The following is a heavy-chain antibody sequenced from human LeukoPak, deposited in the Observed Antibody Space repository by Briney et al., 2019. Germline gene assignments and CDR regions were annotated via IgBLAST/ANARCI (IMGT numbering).Heavy chain of an antibody. V-gene: IGHV5-51*01. J-gene: IGHJ4*02. Sequence: GESLKISCKGSGYSFSTYWIGWVRQMPGKGLEWMGIIYPGDSDTRYSPSFQGQVTISADKSINTAYLQWNSLKASDTAMYYCARRGDNSRRYFDHWGQGTLVTVSS. CDR2: IYPGDSDT. CDR1: GYSFSTYW. D-gene: IGHD2-21*01. CDR3: ARRGDNSRRYFDH.